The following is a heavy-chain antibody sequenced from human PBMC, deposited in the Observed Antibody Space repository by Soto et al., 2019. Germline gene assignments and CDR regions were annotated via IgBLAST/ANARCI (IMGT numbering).Heavy chain of an antibody. CDR3: AKDKGGVWSVHKGCYYSYYAMDV. D-gene: IGHD3-3*01. CDR1: GLTFGDHG. CDR2: ISWDSGTT. V-gene: IGHV3-9*01. J-gene: IGHJ6*02. Sequence: GGSLRLSCVASGLTFGDHGMHWVRQVPGRGLEWVSGISWDSGTTGYGDSVEGRFTISRDNAKNSLYLQMNSLRPEDTAFYYCAKDKGGVWSVHKGCYYSYYAMDVCVPGTTVSVSS.